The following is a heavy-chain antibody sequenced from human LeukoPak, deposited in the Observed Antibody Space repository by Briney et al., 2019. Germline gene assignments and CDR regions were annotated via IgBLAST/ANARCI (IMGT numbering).Heavy chain of an antibody. J-gene: IGHJ5*02. Sequence: SETLSLTFTVSGGSISSYYWSWIRQPAGKGLEWIGRIYTSGSPNYNPSLTSRVTMSVDTSKNQFSLKLSSVTAADTAVYYCARRVISEISIDKGNWLDPWGQGTLVTVSS. CDR3: ARRVISEISIDKGNWLDP. D-gene: IGHD3-3*01. CDR2: IYTSGSP. V-gene: IGHV4-4*07. CDR1: GGSISSYY.